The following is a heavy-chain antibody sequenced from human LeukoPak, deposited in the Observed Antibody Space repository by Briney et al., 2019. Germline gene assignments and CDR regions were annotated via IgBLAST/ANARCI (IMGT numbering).Heavy chain of an antibody. CDR2: ISSSGSTI. D-gene: IGHD3-10*01. V-gene: IGHV3-48*04. CDR3: ARDRLMVRGVIIEEIDY. CDR1: GGTFSSYA. J-gene: IGHJ4*02. Sequence: GESLKISCKASGGTFSSYAISWVRQAPGKGLEWVSYISSSGSTIYYADSVKGRFTISRDNAKNSLYLQMNSLRAEDTAVYYCARDRLMVRGVIIEEIDYWGQGTLVTVSS.